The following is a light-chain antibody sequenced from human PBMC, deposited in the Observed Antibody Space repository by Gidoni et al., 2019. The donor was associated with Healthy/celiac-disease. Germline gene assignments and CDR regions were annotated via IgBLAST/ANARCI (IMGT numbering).Light chain of an antibody. J-gene: IGKJ2*01. V-gene: IGKV1-39*01. Sequence: DIKRTQSPSSLSASVGDRVTITCRASQSISSYLNWYQQKPGKAPKLLIYAASSLQSGVPSRFSGSGSGTDFTLTISSLQPEDFATYYCQQSYSTPYTFGQGTKLEIK. CDR1: QSISSY. CDR3: QQSYSTPYT. CDR2: AAS.